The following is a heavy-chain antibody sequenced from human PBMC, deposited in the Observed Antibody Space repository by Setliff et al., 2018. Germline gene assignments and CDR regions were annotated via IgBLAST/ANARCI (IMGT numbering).Heavy chain of an antibody. Sequence: SVKVSCKASGGTFSSYGISWVRQAPGQGLEWMGGTIPVFGTTDYAQKFQGRVTIMTDESTSTAYTELSSLTSEDTAVYYCAREGVHTWSSTDYHYYMDVWGKGTKVTVSS. CDR3: AREGVHTWSSTDYHYYMDV. J-gene: IGHJ6*03. V-gene: IGHV1-69*05. CDR1: GGTFSSYG. CDR2: TIPVFGTT. D-gene: IGHD2-21*01.